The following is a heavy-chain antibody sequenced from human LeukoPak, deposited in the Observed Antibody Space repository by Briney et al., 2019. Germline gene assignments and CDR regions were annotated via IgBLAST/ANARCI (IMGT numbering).Heavy chain of an antibody. CDR2: IIPIFGTA. V-gene: IGHV1-69*05. Sequence: SVKVSCKASGGTFSSYTISWVRQAPGQGLEWMGRIIPIFGTADYAQKFQGRVTITTDESTSTAYMELSSLRSEDTAVYYCASLDRYSSSDYWGQGTLVTVSS. CDR3: ASLDRYSSSDY. J-gene: IGHJ4*02. D-gene: IGHD6-6*01. CDR1: GGTFSSYT.